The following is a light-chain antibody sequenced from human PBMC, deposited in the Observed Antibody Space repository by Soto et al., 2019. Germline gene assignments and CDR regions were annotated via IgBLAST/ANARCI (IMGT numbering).Light chain of an antibody. Sequence: QSVLTQPPSASGTPGQRVTISCSGSISNIGGNAVNWYQQLPGTAPKLLIYSNNQRPSGVPDRFSGSKSGTSASLAISGLQSEDEADYYCAAWHDSLNGPVFGGGTQLTVL. J-gene: IGLJ3*02. CDR2: SNN. V-gene: IGLV1-44*01. CDR3: AAWHDSLNGPV. CDR1: ISNIGGNA.